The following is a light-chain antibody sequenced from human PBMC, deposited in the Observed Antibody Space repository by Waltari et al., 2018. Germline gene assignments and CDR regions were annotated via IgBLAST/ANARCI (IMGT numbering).Light chain of an antibody. CDR3: QQRRNWPLT. Sequence: EIVLTQSPATLSLSPGERATLPCRASQSVDMYFAWYQQRPGQAPRLLIYDTSNRATDIPARFSGSGSETDFSLTISSLEPEDFAVYYCQQRRNWPLTFGGGTKVEIK. CDR2: DTS. J-gene: IGKJ4*01. V-gene: IGKV3-11*01. CDR1: QSVDMY.